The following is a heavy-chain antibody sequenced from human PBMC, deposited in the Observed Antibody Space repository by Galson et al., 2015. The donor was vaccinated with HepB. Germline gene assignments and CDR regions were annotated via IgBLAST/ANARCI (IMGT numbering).Heavy chain of an antibody. CDR2: INAGNGNT. J-gene: IGHJ6*02. CDR3: AREWVVPAAHYYYYYGMDV. V-gene: IGHV1-3*01. Sequence: SVKVSCKASGYTFTSYAMHWVRQAPGQRLEWMGWINAGNGNTKYSQKFQGRVTITRDTSASTAYMELSSLRSEDTAVYYCAREWVVPAAHYYYYYGMDVWGQGTTVTVSS. CDR1: GYTFTSYA. D-gene: IGHD2-2*01.